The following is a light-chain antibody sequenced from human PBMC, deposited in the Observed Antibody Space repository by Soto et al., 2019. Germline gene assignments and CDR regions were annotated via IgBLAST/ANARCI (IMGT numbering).Light chain of an antibody. CDR2: DAS. CDR3: LQYYGFPWT. Sequence: AIRLTQSPSSFSASTGDRVTITCRASHGLTSYLAWYQQKPGKAPNLLIYDASTLQSGVPSRFSGSGSGTDFTLTISRLQSEDFATYYCLQYYGFPWTFGQGTKVEIK. CDR1: HGLTSY. V-gene: IGKV1-8*01. J-gene: IGKJ1*01.